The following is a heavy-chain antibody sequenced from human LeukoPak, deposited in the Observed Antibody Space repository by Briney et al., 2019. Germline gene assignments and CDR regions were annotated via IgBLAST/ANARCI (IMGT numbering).Heavy chain of an antibody. CDR2: ISYDGSNK. CDR1: GFTFSSYA. CDR3: ARAVVPAAILGYWFDP. Sequence: PGGSLRLSCAASGFTFSSYAMHWVRQAPGKGLEWVAVISYDGSNKYYADSVKGRFTISRDNSKNTLYLQMNSLRAEDTAVYYCARAVVPAAILGYWFDPWGQGTLVTVSS. J-gene: IGHJ5*02. D-gene: IGHD2-2*02. V-gene: IGHV3-30-3*01.